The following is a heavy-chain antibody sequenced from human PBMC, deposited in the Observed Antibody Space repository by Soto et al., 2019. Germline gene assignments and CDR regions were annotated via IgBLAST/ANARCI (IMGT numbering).Heavy chain of an antibody. CDR3: AKDHGSSRYYYYYMDV. Sequence: GGSLRLSCAASGFTFSSYAMHWVRQAPGKGLEWVAVISYDGSNKYYADSVKGRFTISRDNSKNTLYLQMNSLRAEDTAVYYCAKDHGSSRYYYYYMDVWGKGTTVTVSS. J-gene: IGHJ6*03. CDR2: ISYDGSNK. CDR1: GFTFSSYA. V-gene: IGHV3-30-3*01.